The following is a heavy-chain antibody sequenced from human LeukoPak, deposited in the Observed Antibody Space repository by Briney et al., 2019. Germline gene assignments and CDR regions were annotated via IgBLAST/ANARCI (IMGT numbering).Heavy chain of an antibody. Sequence: GGSLRLSCSASESLKGYAMSWVRQAPGMGLEWVESISSSGSNLYYADSVKGRFIISRDNAKKSLSLDMESLTSRDTAIYYCARCALGVWADNYYMDVWGTGTTVIVSS. CDR3: ARCALGVWADNYYMDV. D-gene: IGHD3-16*01. CDR1: ESLKGYA. V-gene: IGHV3-21*01. CDR2: ISSSGSNL. J-gene: IGHJ6*04.